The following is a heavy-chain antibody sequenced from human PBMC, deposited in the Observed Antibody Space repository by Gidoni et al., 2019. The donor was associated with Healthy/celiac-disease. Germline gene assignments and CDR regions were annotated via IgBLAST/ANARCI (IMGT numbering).Heavy chain of an antibody. CDR3: ARQEGVAGTLTGLKDY. J-gene: IGHJ4*02. CDR2: IYYSGGT. D-gene: IGHD6-19*01. V-gene: IGHV4-39*01. Sequence: QLQLQESGPGLVKPSETLSLTCTVSGGYISSSSYYWGWIRQPPGKGLEWIGSIYYSGGTYYNPSLKSRVTISVDTSKNQFSLKLSSVTAADTAVYYCARQEGVAGTLTGLKDYWGQGTLVTVSS. CDR1: GGYISSSSYY.